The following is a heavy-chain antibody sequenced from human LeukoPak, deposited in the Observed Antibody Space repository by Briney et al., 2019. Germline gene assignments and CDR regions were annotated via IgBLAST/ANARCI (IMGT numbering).Heavy chain of an antibody. D-gene: IGHD3-9*01. V-gene: IGHV1-69*13. CDR3: ARSPYYDILTGYTNYYYYYGMDV. CDR2: IIPIFGTA. Sequence: SVKVSCKASGGTFSSYAISWVRQAPGQGLEWMGGIIPIFGTANYAQKFQGRVTITADESTSTAYMELSSLRSEDTAVYYCARSPYYDILTGYTNYYYYYGMDVWGQGTTVTVSS. J-gene: IGHJ6*02. CDR1: GGTFSSYA.